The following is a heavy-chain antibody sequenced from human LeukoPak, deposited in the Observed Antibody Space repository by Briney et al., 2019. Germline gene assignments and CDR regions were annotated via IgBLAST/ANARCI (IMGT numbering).Heavy chain of an antibody. CDR1: GFTFISYW. V-gene: IGHV3-74*01. CDR2: INSDGSTT. CDR3: ARGHHYYDSSAYYY. J-gene: IGHJ4*02. D-gene: IGHD3-22*01. Sequence: GGSLRLSCAASGFTFISYWMHWVRQAPGKGLVWVSRINSDGSTTSYAASVKGRFTISRDTAKNTLYLQMNSLRAEDTAVYYCARGHHYYDSSAYYYWGQGTLVTVSS.